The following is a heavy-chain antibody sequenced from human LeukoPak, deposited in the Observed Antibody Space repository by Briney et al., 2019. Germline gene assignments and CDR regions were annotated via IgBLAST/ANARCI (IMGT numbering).Heavy chain of an antibody. V-gene: IGHV1-18*04. Sequence: GASVKVSCKASGYTFTSYGISWVRQAPGQGLEWMGWISAYNGNTNYAQKLQGRVTMTTDTSTSTAYMELRSLRSDDTAVYYCARDHIGRGAILGNWFDPWGRGTLVTVSS. J-gene: IGHJ5*02. CDR1: GYTFTSYG. CDR2: ISAYNGNT. CDR3: ARDHIGRGAILGNWFDP. D-gene: IGHD3-10*01.